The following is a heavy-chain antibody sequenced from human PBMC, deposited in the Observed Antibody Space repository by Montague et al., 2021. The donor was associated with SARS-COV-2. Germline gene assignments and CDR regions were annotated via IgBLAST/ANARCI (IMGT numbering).Heavy chain of an antibody. Sequence: SETLSLTCTVSGASIRRSIYHGAWIRQPPGKGLEWIATIFYSGTTYYNPSLKSPVTISVDTSKNHFSLRLTSVTAADTAVYYCAMGSSDWYTDAFDIWGQGTMVTVSS. CDR3: AMGSSDWYTDAFDI. D-gene: IGHD6-13*01. CDR1: GASIRRSIYH. J-gene: IGHJ3*02. CDR2: IFYSGTT. V-gene: IGHV4-39*02.